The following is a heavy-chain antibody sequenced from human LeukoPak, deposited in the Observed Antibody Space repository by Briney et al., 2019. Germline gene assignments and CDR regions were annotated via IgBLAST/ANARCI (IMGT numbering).Heavy chain of an antibody. CDR2: ISGSGGST. CDR3: ARVGGSYWGWFDP. V-gene: IGHV3-23*01. CDR1: GFTFSSYA. J-gene: IGHJ5*02. Sequence: GGSLRLSCAASGFTFSSYAMHWVRQAPGKGLEWVSAISGSGGSTYYADSVKGRFTISRDNAKNSLYLQMNSLRAEDTAVYYCARVGGSYWGWFDPWGQGTLVTVSS. D-gene: IGHD1-26*01.